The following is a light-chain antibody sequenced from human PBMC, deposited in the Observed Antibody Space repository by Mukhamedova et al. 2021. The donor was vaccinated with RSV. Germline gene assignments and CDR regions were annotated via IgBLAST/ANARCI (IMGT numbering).Light chain of an antibody. V-gene: IGKV1-33*01. CDR3: QQYDNLPLT. CDR2: ASS. J-gene: IGKJ4*01. Sequence: WYQRRVHGKAPKLLISASSPLDPFFPSSFSGSVSWTDFKCTISSLQPEDIATYYCQQYDNLPLTFGGGTKVEIK.